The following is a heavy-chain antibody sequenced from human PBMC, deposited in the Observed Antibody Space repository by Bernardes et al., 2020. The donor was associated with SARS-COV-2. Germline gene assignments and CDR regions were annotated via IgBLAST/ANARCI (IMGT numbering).Heavy chain of an antibody. CDR2: IYGSDGRT. Sequence: GGSLRLSCAASGFPFSTFDMSWVRQAPGKGLECVEVIYGSDGRTDYPDSVIGRFTISRDNSNNILYLHMDSLRAEDTALYYCVKGAWLDDWGQGTLVTVSS. J-gene: IGHJ4*02. CDR1: GFPFSTFD. D-gene: IGHD6-19*01. V-gene: IGHV3-23*01. CDR3: VKGAWLDD.